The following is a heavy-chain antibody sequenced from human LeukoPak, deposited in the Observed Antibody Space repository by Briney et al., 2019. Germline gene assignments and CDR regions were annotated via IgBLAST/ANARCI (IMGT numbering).Heavy chain of an antibody. CDR1: GYSFSDYW. J-gene: IGHJ4*02. D-gene: IGHD3-22*01. Sequence: GESLKISCRGSGYSFSDYWIGWVRQMPGNGLEWMGIIYPGDSDTRYSPSFQGQVTISADKSISTAYLQWSSLKASDTAMYYCARRSSGYYPYYFDYWGQGTLVTVSS. CDR2: IYPGDSDT. V-gene: IGHV5-51*01. CDR3: ARRSSGYYPYYFDY.